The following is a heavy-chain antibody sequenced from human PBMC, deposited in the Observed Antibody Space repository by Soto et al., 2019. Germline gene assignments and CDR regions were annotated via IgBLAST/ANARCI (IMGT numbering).Heavy chain of an antibody. V-gene: IGHV4-39*01. CDR2: IYYSGNT. D-gene: IGHD6-13*01. J-gene: IGHJ6*02. Sequence: PXETLSLTCTVSXGXIXSGGYYXXWXRQPPGKGLEWIGSIYYSGNTYYNPSLKSRVTISVDTSKNQFSLKLSSVTAADTAVYYCARGAAAGYYYYYGMDVWGQGTTVTVSS. CDR1: XGXIXSGGYY. CDR3: ARGAAAGYYYYYGMDV.